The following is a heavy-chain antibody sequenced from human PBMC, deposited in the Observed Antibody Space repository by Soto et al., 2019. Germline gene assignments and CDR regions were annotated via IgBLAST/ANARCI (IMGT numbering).Heavy chain of an antibody. CDR3: ARVSGSYYYGMDV. D-gene: IGHD1-26*01. Sequence: TLSLTCTVSGGSISSGGYYWSWIRQHPGKGLEWIGYIYYIGSTYYNPSLKSRVTISVDKSKNQFSLKLTSVTAADTAVYCCARVSGSYYYGMDVWGQGTTVTVSS. V-gene: IGHV4-31*03. CDR2: IYYIGST. J-gene: IGHJ6*02. CDR1: GGSISSGGYY.